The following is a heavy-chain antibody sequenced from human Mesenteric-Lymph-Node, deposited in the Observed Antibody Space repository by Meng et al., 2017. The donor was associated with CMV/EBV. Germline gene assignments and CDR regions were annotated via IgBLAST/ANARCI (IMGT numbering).Heavy chain of an antibody. V-gene: IGHV4-61*08. CDR3: ARGKQLVTYGMDV. CDR1: GDSVSSGGYY. Sequence: SETLSLTCTVSGDSVSSGGYYWSWIRQPPGKGLEWIGYIYYSGSTNYNPSLKSRVTISVDTSKNQLSLNMSSVTAADAAVYYCARGKQLVTYGMDVWGQGTTVTVSS. CDR2: IYYSGST. D-gene: IGHD6-6*01. J-gene: IGHJ6*02.